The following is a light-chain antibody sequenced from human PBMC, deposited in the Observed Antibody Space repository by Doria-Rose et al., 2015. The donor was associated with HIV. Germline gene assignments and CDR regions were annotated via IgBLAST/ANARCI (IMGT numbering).Light chain of an antibody. CDR3: HQYGTSWT. CDR1: QSFSSTY. CDR2: DGS. V-gene: IGKV3-20*01. Sequence: EIVLTQSPGTLSLSPGERATLSCRASQSFSSTYLAWYQQKPGQAPSLLIYDGSTRAPGIPDRFSASGSGTDFTLTINRLEPEDFALYYCHQYGTSWTFGQGTKVEI. J-gene: IGKJ1*01.